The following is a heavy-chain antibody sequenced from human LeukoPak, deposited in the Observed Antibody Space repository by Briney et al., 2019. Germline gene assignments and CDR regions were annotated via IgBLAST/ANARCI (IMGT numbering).Heavy chain of an antibody. Sequence: GGSLRLSCAASGFTFSSYAMHWVRQAPGKGLEWVAVISYDGSNKYYADSVKGRFTISRDNSENTLYLQMNSLRAEDTAVYYCARPTQLVVSAPPDYWGQGTLVTVSS. J-gene: IGHJ4*02. D-gene: IGHD1-1*01. CDR2: ISYDGSNK. CDR1: GFTFSSYA. CDR3: ARPTQLVVSAPPDY. V-gene: IGHV3-30-3*01.